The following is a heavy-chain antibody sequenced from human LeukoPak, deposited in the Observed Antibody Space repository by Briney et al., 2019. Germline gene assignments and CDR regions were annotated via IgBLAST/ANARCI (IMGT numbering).Heavy chain of an antibody. CDR3: AREGAHYGSGRSFDY. V-gene: IGHV4-39*07. CDR2: IYYSGST. J-gene: IGHJ4*02. D-gene: IGHD3-10*01. CDR1: GGSVSSSSYY. Sequence: SETLSLTCTVSGGSVSSSSYYWGWIRQPPGKGLEWIGSIYYSGSTYYNPSLKSRVTISVDTSKNQFSLKLSSVTAADTAVYYCAREGAHYGSGRSFDYWGQGTLVTVSS.